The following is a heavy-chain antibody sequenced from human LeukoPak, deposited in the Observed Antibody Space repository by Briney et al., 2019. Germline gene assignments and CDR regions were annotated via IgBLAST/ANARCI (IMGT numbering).Heavy chain of an antibody. J-gene: IGHJ6*02. CDR2: INHSGST. CDR3: ARGEGYCSGGSCRNYYYYYGMDV. Sequence: PSETLSLTCAVYGGSFSGYYWSWIRQPPGKGLEWIGEINHSGSTNYNPSLKSRVTISVDTSKNQFSLKLSSVTAADTAVYYCARGEGYCSGGSCRNYYYYYGMDVWGQGIQVTVSS. D-gene: IGHD2-15*01. CDR1: GGSFSGYY. V-gene: IGHV4-34*01.